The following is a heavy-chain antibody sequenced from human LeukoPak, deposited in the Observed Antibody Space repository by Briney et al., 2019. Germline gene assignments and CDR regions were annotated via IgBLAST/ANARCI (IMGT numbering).Heavy chain of an antibody. J-gene: IGHJ4*02. Sequence: ASVKVSCKAFGYTFTSYYMHWIRQAPGQGLEWMGIINPGVGSGSYAQKFQGRVTMTRDTSTSTAYMELSSLRSGDTAMYYCARGSGYRSSYDYWGQGTLVTVSS. CDR3: ARGSGYRSSYDY. V-gene: IGHV1-46*01. CDR1: GYTFTSYY. CDR2: INPGVGSG. D-gene: IGHD6-19*01.